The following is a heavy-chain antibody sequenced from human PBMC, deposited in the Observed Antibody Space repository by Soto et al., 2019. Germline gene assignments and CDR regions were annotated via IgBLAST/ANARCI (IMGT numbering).Heavy chain of an antibody. CDR1: GFTFSTYA. Sequence: EVHLLESGGGLVQPGGSLRLSCAASGFTFSTYAMTWVRQAPGKGLEWVSTITGGGSTYYPDSVKGRFTISRDNSKEHLLLQMNSLRAEEPGGYYCAKGGNYRLFEPWGQGTLVTVSS. CDR3: AKGGNYRLFEP. D-gene: IGHD1-1*01. CDR2: ITGGGST. J-gene: IGHJ5*02. V-gene: IGHV3-23*01.